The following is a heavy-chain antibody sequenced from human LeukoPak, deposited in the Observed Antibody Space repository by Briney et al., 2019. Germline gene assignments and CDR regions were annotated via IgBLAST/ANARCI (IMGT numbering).Heavy chain of an antibody. V-gene: IGHV5-51*01. J-gene: IGHJ4*02. Sequence: GESLKISCKGSGYSFTSYWIGWVRQMPGKGLEWMGIIYPGDSDTRYSPSFQGQVTISADKSISTAYLQWSSLKASDTAMYYCARRRARGYYDSSGYFDYWGQGTLVTVSS. CDR2: IYPGDSDT. D-gene: IGHD3-22*01. CDR1: GYSFTSYW. CDR3: ARRRARGYYDSSGYFDY.